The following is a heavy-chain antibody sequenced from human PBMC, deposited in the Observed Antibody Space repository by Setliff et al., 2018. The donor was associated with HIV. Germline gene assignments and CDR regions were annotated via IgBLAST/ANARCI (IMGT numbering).Heavy chain of an antibody. CDR3: ARDAAAPAAIEGAFDI. V-gene: IGHV3-23*01. CDR2: ISGSGGST. J-gene: IGHJ3*02. Sequence: GGSLRLSCEASGFTFSTYSMSWVRQAPGKGLEWVSAISGSGGSTYYADSVKGRFTISRDNSKNTLYLQLNSLRDDDTAVYYCARDAAAPAAIEGAFDIWGQGTMVTVSS. D-gene: IGHD2-2*02. CDR1: GFTFSTYS.